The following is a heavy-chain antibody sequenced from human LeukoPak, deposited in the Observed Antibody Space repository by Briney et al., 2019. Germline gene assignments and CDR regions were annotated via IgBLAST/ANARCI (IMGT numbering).Heavy chain of an antibody. CDR1: GYTFTSYD. J-gene: IGHJ3*02. CDR3: RRDGALITMIVVVARVPFDT. V-gene: IGHV1-8*01. D-gene: IGHD3-22*01. Sequence: ASVKVSCKASGYTFTSYDINWVRQATGQGLEWMGCMNPNSGNTVYAQKFQGRVTMTRNTSIITAYMELSSLRSEDTAVYYCRRDGALITMIVVVARVPFDTWGQGTMVTVSS. CDR2: MNPNSGNT.